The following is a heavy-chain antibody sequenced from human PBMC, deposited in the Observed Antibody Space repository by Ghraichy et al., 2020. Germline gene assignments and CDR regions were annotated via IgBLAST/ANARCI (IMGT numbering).Heavy chain of an antibody. CDR3: AKRGTNDYYYYYGMDV. CDR1: GFTFSSYA. V-gene: IGHV3-23*01. J-gene: IGHJ6*04. D-gene: IGHD1-1*01. Sequence: GGSLRLSCAASGFTFSSYAMSWVRQAPGKGLEWVSAISGSGGSTYYADSVKGRFTISRDNSKNTLYLQMNSLRAEDTAGYYCAKRGTNDYYYYYGMDVWGKGTTVTVSS. CDR2: ISGSGGST.